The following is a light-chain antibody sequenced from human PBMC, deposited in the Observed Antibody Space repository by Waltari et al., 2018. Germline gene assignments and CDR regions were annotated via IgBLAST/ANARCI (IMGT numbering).Light chain of an antibody. CDR2: ENT. J-gene: IGLJ7*01. CDR3: GTWDSSLSGAV. CDR1: RPNIGNNY. V-gene: IGLV1-51*02. Sequence: QSVLTQPPSVSAAPGTRVTISCSGGRPNIGNNYVSWYRQFPGTAPKLLIYENTERPSGIPGRFSGSKSGTSATLDITGLQAGDEADYYCGTWDSSLSGAVFGGGTHLTVL.